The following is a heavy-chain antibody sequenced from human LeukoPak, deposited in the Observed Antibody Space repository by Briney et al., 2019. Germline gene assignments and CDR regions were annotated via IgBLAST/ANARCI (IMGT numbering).Heavy chain of an antibody. Sequence: SETLSLTCTVSGGSISSSSYYWGWIRQPPGKGLEWIGSIYYSGSTYYNPSLKSRVTISVDTTKNQFSLKLSSVTAADTAVYYCARDSGFWSGYRISFMYAFDIWGQGTMVTVSS. CDR3: ARDSGFWSGYRISFMYAFDI. J-gene: IGHJ3*02. CDR2: IYYSGST. CDR1: GGSISSSSYY. V-gene: IGHV4-39*07. D-gene: IGHD3-3*01.